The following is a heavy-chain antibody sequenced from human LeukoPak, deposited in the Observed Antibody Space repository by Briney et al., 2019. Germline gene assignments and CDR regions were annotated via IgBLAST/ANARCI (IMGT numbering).Heavy chain of an antibody. J-gene: IGHJ5*02. V-gene: IGHV4-39*07. Sequence: SETLSLTCTVSGVSISSSSYYWSWVRQPPGKGLEWIGEIYHSGSTNYNPPLKSRVTISVDKSKDQFSLKLSSVTAADTAVYYCARVHDWFDPWGQGTLVTVSS. CDR2: IYHSGST. CDR1: GVSISSSSYY. CDR3: ARVHDWFDP.